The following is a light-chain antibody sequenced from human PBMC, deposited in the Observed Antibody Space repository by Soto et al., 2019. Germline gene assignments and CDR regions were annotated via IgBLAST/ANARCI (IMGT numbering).Light chain of an antibody. V-gene: IGKV2D-29*01. CDR3: MQSVQFPRT. CDR1: RILLGSDGKTY. CDR2: EVS. J-gene: IGKJ4*01. Sequence: DIVMTQTPLSLSVTPGEPASISCKSSRILLGSDGKTYLSWYLQKPGHPPQLLIFEVSNHFSGVSDRFSGSGSGTDFTLKISRVEAEDVGVYYCMQSVQFPRTFGGGTKVDIK.